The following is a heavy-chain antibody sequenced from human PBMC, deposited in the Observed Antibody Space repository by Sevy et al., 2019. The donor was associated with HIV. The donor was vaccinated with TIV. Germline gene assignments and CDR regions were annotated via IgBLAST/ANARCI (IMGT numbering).Heavy chain of an antibody. CDR2: ISYDGNNK. CDR1: GFTFSSYA. CDR3: ARDGSSGGLFLKDYYYFGMDV. D-gene: IGHD3-16*01. V-gene: IGHV3-30*04. Sequence: GGSLRLSCAASGFTFSSYAMHWVRQAPGKGLEWVAVISYDGNNKYHENSVTDRLTISRDKSKNTLYLQMNSLRAEDTAVYYCARDGSSGGLFLKDYYYFGMDVWGQGTTVTVSS. J-gene: IGHJ6*02.